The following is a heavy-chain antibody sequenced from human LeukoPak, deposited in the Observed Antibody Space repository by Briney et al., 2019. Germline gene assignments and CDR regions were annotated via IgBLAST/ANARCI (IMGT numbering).Heavy chain of an antibody. Sequence: GGSLRLSCAASGFTFDNYGMHWVRQAPGKGLEWVAFIRSDGGIKYYADSVKGRFTISRDNSKNTLYLQVNSLRAEDTAVYFCAKDVPAAYFDYWGQRTLVTVSS. CDR2: IRSDGGIK. J-gene: IGHJ4*02. D-gene: IGHD2-2*01. V-gene: IGHV3-30*02. CDR3: AKDVPAAYFDY. CDR1: GFTFDNYG.